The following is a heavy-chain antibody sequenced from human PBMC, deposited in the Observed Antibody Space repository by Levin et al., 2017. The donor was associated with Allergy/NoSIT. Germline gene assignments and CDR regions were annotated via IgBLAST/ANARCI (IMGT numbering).Heavy chain of an antibody. V-gene: IGHV3-11*01. D-gene: IGHD3-22*01. Sequence: GESLKISCAASGFTFSDYYMSWIRQAPGKGLEWVSYISSSGSSIYYADSVKGRFTISRDNAKNSLYLQMNSLRAEDTAVYYCARGYFHQYDSSGYFDFWGQGTLVTVSS. CDR2: ISSSGSSI. J-gene: IGHJ4*02. CDR3: ARGYFHQYDSSGYFDF. CDR1: GFTFSDYY.